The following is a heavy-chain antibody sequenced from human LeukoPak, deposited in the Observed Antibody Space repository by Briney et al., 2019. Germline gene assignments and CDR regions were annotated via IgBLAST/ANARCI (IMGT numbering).Heavy chain of an antibody. CDR1: GGSISSYY. D-gene: IGHD4-17*01. CDR3: ARDPPTWTTLAFDI. J-gene: IGHJ3*02. V-gene: IGHV4-4*07. CDR2: IYTSGST. Sequence: PSETLSLTCTVSGGSISSYYWSWIRQPAGKGLEWIGRIYTSGSTNYNPSLKSRVTMSVDTSKNQFSLKLSSVTAADTAVYYCARDPPTWTTLAFDIWGQGTMVTVSS.